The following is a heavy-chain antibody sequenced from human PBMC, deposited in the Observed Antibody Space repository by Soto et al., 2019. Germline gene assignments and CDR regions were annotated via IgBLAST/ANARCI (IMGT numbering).Heavy chain of an antibody. CDR1: GFTFSDYY. V-gene: IGHV3-11*01. D-gene: IGHD3-10*01. J-gene: IGHJ5*02. Sequence: PGGSLRLSCAASGFTFSDYYMNWIRQAPGKGLEWVSYISGGSTTIYYADSVKGRFTISRDNAKNSLYLQMNSLRAEDTAVCYCARDPGSMVRGVIIGWFDTWGQGTPVTVSS. CDR2: ISGGSTTI. CDR3: ARDPGSMVRGVIIGWFDT.